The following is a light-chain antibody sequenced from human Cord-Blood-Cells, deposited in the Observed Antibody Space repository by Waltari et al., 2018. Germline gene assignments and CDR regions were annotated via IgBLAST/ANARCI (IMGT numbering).Light chain of an antibody. CDR3: CSYAGSSTWV. CDR1: SSDVGSYNL. Sequence: QSALTQPASASGSPGQSITISCTGTSSDVGSYNLVSWYQQHPGKAPKLMLYEGSKRPSGVSNRFSGSKSGNTASLTISGLQAEDEADYYCCSYAGSSTWVFGGGTKLTVL. J-gene: IGLJ3*02. CDR2: EGS. V-gene: IGLV2-23*01.